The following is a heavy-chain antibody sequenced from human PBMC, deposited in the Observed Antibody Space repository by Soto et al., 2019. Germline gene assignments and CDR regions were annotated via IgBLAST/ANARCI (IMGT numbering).Heavy chain of an antibody. CDR3: ARAGGGLNWFDP. CDR2: ISSSSSTI. Sequence: EVQLVESGGGLVQPGGSLRLSCAASGFTFSSYSMNWVRQAPGKGLEWVSYISSSSSTIYYADSVKGRFTISRDNAKNSLYLQMTSLRDEATAVYYCARAGGGLNWFDPWGQGTLVTVSS. CDR1: GFTFSSYS. J-gene: IGHJ5*02. V-gene: IGHV3-48*02. D-gene: IGHD3-16*01.